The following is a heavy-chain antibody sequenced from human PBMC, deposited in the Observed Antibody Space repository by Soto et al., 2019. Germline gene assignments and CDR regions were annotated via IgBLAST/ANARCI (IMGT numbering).Heavy chain of an antibody. Sequence: QLQLQESGPGLVKPSETLSLTCSVSGDSINSDKYYWGWIRQPPGKGLEWIGSIYYRGNTYYNPSLQTRVTISLDKSKRQFPLTLTSVTAADSAVYFCARLEGLATISYSFDFWGQGALVTVSS. V-gene: IGHV4-39*01. D-gene: IGHD3-9*01. CDR1: GDSINSDKYY. CDR3: ARLEGLATISYSFDF. CDR2: IYYRGNT. J-gene: IGHJ4*02.